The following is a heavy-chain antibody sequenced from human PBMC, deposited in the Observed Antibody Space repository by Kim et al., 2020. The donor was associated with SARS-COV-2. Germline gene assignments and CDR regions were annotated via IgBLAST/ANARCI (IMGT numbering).Heavy chain of an antibody. J-gene: IGHJ6*02. CDR1: GYTFTGYY. CDR3: ARVPIFQYGMDV. Sequence: ASVKVSCKASGYTFTGYYMHWVRQAPGQGLEWMGWINPNSGGTNYAQKFQGRVTMTRDTSISTAYMELSRLRSDDTAVYYCARVPIFQYGMDVWGQGTTVTVSS. CDR2: INPNSGGT. D-gene: IGHD2-21*01. V-gene: IGHV1-2*02.